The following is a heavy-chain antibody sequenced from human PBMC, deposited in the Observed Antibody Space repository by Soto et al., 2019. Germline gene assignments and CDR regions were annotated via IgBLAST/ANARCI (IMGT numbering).Heavy chain of an antibody. CDR2: MYYSGST. V-gene: IGHV4-39*07. CDR3: ASQRPTVTTFDY. CDR1: GDSISISSYY. Sequence: PSETLSLTCTISGDSISISSYYWAWIRQPPGKGLEWIGGMYYSGSTYNNPSLKSRVSISVDTSKNQFSLRLSSVTAADTAVYYCASQRPTVTTFDYWGQGTLVTVSS. D-gene: IGHD4-17*01. J-gene: IGHJ4*02.